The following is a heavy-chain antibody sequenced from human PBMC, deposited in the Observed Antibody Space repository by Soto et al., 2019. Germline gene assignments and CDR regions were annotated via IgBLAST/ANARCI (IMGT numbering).Heavy chain of an antibody. CDR1: GFAFSTYG. CDR3: AKDFGAWSDS. D-gene: IGHD3-10*01. V-gene: IGHV3-30*18. CDR2: ISYDGGDF. J-gene: IGHJ5*01. Sequence: VGSLRLSCAASGFAFSTYGMHWVRQAPGKGLEWVALISYDGGDFYYADSVKGRFTISRDNSKHTLSLQMDSLRVEDTAVYYCAKDFGAWSDSWGQGTLVTVSS.